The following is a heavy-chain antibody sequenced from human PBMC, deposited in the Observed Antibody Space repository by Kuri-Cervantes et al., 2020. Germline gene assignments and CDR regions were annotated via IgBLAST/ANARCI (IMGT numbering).Heavy chain of an antibody. CDR3: ARGGAGSV. J-gene: IGHJ4*02. D-gene: IGHD3-10*01. CDR1: GYSFTKYY. Sequence: ASVKVSCKASGYSFTKYYLHWVRQAPGQGLEWMGTINPSVGRTSYPQKFQGRVTMTTDTSTSTAYMELSSLRSEDTAVYYCARGGAGSVWGQGTLVTVSS. CDR2: INPSVGRT. V-gene: IGHV1-46*01.